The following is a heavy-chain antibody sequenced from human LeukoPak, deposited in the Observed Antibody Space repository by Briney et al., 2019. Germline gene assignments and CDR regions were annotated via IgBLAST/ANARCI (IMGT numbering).Heavy chain of an antibody. CDR1: GGSISSGSYY. CDR3: ARGVGATRKNNWFDP. J-gene: IGHJ5*02. D-gene: IGHD1-26*01. CDR2: IYTSGST. V-gene: IGHV4-61*02. Sequence: SETLSLTCTVSGGSISSGSYYWSWIRQPAGKGLEWIGRIYTSGSTNYNPSLKSRVTISVDTSKNQFSLKLSSVTAADTAVYYCARGVGATRKNNWFDPWGQGTLVTVSS.